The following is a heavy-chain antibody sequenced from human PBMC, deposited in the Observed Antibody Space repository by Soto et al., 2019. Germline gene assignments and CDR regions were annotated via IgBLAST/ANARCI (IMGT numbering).Heavy chain of an antibody. CDR3: AKDYYGSGSYYDNWFDP. V-gene: IGHV3-23*01. CDR1: GFTFSSYA. CDR2: ISGSGGST. Sequence: GGSLRLSCAASGFTFSSYAMSWVRQAPGKGLEWVSAISGSGGSTYYADSVKGRFTISRDNSKNTLYLQMNSLRAEDTAVYYCAKDYYGSGSYYDNWFDPWGQGTLVTVSS. J-gene: IGHJ5*02. D-gene: IGHD3-10*01.